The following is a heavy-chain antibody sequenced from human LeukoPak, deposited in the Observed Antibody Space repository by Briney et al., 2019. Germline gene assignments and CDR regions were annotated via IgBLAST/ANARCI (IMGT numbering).Heavy chain of an antibody. CDR3: ARAPGSGYYYDSSGYYYFDY. J-gene: IGHJ4*02. D-gene: IGHD3-22*01. Sequence: ASVKASCKASGYTFTSYYMHWVRQAPGQGLEWMGIINPSGGSTSYAQKFQGRVTITADESTSTAYMELSSLRSEDTAVYYCARAPGSGYYYDSSGYYYFDYWGQGTLVTVSS. CDR1: GYTFTSYY. CDR2: INPSGGST. V-gene: IGHV1-46*01.